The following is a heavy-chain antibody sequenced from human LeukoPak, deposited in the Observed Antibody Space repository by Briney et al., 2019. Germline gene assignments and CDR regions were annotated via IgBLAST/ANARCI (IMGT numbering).Heavy chain of an antibody. D-gene: IGHD1-1*01. Sequence: SETLSLTCTVSGGSISSYYWSWIRQPPGKGLEWIGYIYYSGSTNYNPSLKSRVTISVDTSKNQFSLKLSSVTAADTAVYYCARAGDWNDLVYWGQGTLVTVSS. CDR3: ARAGDWNDLVY. V-gene: IGHV4-59*01. J-gene: IGHJ4*02. CDR1: GGSISSYY. CDR2: IYYSGST.